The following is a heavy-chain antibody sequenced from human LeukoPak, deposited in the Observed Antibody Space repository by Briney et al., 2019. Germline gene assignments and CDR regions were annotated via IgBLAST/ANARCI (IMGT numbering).Heavy chain of an antibody. CDR2: MNPNSGNT. V-gene: IGHV1-8*01. J-gene: IGHJ6*02. CDR3: ARVGGYCSSTSCPTHYYYYGMDV. D-gene: IGHD2-2*03. Sequence: ASVKVSCKASGYTFTSYDINWVRQATGQGLEWMGWMNPNSGNTGYAQKFQGRVTMTRNTSISTAYMELSSLRSEDTAVYYCARVGGYCSSTSCPTHYYYYGMDVWGQGTTVTVSS. CDR1: GYTFTSYD.